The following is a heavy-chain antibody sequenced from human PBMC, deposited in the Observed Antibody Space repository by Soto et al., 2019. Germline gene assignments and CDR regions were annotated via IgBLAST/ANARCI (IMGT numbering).Heavy chain of an antibody. Sequence: ASVNVSCKASGYTFTSYAITWVRQAPGQGLEWMGWISAYNGNTNYAQKLQGRVTMTTDTSTSTAYMELRSLRSDDTAVYYCARGVAVAGFDCWGKGTMVSVSA. V-gene: IGHV1-18*01. D-gene: IGHD6-19*01. J-gene: IGHJ4*02. CDR3: ARGVAVAGFDC. CDR2: ISAYNGNT. CDR1: GYTFTSYA.